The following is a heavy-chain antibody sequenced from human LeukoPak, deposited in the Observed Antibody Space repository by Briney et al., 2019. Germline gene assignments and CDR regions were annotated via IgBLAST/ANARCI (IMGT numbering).Heavy chain of an antibody. V-gene: IGHV3-30*18. CDR3: AKAGAYSSGWYY. CDR1: GFTFSSYS. Sequence: PGGSLRLSCAASGFTFSSYSMNWVRQAPGKGLEWVAVISYDGSNKYYADSVKGRFTISRDNSKNTLYLQMNSLRAEDTAVYYCAKAGAYSSGWYYWGQGTLVTVSS. J-gene: IGHJ4*02. D-gene: IGHD6-19*01. CDR2: ISYDGSNK.